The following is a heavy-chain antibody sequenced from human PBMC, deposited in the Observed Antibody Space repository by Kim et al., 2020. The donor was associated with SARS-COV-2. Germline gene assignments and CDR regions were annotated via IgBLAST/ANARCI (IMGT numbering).Heavy chain of an antibody. CDR3: AREEIYYYGSGSYYWAQYFQH. V-gene: IGHV1-3*01. CDR2: INAGNGNT. Sequence: ASVKVSCKASGYTFTSYAMHWVRQAPGQRLEWMGWINAGNGNTKYSQKFQGRVTITRDTSASTAYMELSSLRSEDTAVYYCAREEIYYYGSGSYYWAQYFQHWGQGTLVTVSS. D-gene: IGHD3-10*01. CDR1: GYTFTSYA. J-gene: IGHJ1*01.